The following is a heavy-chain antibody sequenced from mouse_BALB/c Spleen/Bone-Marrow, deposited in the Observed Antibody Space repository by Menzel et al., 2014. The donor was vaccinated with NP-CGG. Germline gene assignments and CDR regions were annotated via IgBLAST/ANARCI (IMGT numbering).Heavy chain of an antibody. J-gene: IGHJ2*01. CDR3: ARDIGGITLDY. D-gene: IGHD1-1*01. V-gene: IGHV7-3*02. CDR2: IRNKANGYTT. CDR1: GFTFXDYY. Sequence: EVKVVESGGGLVQPGGSLRLSCATSGFTFXDYYMNWVRQPPGKALEWLGFIRNKANGYTTEFSASVKGRFTISRDNSQSILYLQMNTLRAEDSATYYCARDIGGITLDYWGQGTTLTVSS.